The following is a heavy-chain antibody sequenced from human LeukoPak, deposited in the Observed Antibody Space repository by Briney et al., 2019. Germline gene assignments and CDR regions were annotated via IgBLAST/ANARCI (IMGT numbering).Heavy chain of an antibody. CDR1: GYSITSGYY. J-gene: IGHJ3*02. Sequence: PSETLSLTCTVAGYSITSGYYWGWIRQPPGKGLEWIGSIYHSGSTFYNPSLKSRVTISVDTSKNQFSLKLSSVTAADTAVYYCARGVVEITMVRGVMGGAFDIWGQGTMVTVSS. V-gene: IGHV4-38-2*02. CDR2: IYHSGST. CDR3: ARGVVEITMVRGVMGGAFDI. D-gene: IGHD3-10*01.